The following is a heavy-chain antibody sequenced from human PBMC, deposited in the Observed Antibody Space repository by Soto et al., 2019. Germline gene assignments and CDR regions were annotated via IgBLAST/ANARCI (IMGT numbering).Heavy chain of an antibody. J-gene: IGHJ4*02. CDR1: GVSISGYY. V-gene: IGHV4-59*01. Sequence: QVQLQESGPGLVKPSETLSLTCTVSGVSISGYYWNWVRQPPGKGLEWIGYIYYNGYTNYNPSLKSRVTISEDTSKKQFSLKLSSVTAADTAVYYCARGGDIVATPGDWGQGTLVTVSS. D-gene: IGHD5-12*01. CDR3: ARGGDIVATPGD. CDR2: IYYNGYT.